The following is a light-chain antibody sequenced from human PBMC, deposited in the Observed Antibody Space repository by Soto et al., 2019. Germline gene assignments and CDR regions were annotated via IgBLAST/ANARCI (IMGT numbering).Light chain of an antibody. CDR3: QQYDSSPVT. CDR1: QTLSDTY. CDR2: GAS. J-gene: IGKJ1*01. V-gene: IGKV3-20*01. Sequence: EIVLTQSPGTLSLSPGERATLSCRTNQTLSDTYLAWYQQKPGQAPRLLIYGASTRVTGVPERFSGSGSGTDFTLTLSRLEPEDFAVYYCQQYDSSPVTFGPGTRVEVK.